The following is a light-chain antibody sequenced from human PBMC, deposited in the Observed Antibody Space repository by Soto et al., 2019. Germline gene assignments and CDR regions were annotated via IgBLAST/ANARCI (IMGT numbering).Light chain of an antibody. J-gene: IGLJ1*01. Sequence: QSVLTQPPSMSRAPGQRVTISCTGSSSNIGAGYHVHWYQQHPGTAPKLLIFDNNNRPSGVPDRFSGSKSDTSASLAITGLQAEDEADYYCQAWDSSTEVFGTGTKLTVL. CDR1: SSNIGAGYH. CDR2: DNN. V-gene: IGLV1-40*01. CDR3: QAWDSSTEV.